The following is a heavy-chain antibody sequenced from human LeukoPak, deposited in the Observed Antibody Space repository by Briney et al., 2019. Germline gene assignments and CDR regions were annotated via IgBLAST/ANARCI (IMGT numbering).Heavy chain of an antibody. V-gene: IGHV1-18*04. CDR1: GYTLTSNG. Sequence: ASMKVSCKASGYTLTSNGISWVRQAPGQGLEWMGWISVYNGNTNYAQKFQGRDTMTTDTSTSTAYMELRSLRSDDTAVYYCARWRGANVLRYFDYEMEPAAPSGHFDYWGQGTLVTVSS. CDR2: ISVYNGNT. J-gene: IGHJ4*02. CDR3: ARWRGANVLRYFDYEMEPAAPSGHFDY. D-gene: IGHD3-9*01.